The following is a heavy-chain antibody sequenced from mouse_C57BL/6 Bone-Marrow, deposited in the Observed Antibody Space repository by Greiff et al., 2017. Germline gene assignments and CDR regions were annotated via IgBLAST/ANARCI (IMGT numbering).Heavy chain of an antibody. CDR1: GFTFSSYA. J-gene: IGHJ3*01. CDR3: ARYGNSSFAY. CDR2: ISDGGSYT. V-gene: IGHV5-4*01. D-gene: IGHD1-1*01. Sequence: EVQGVESGGGLVKPGGSLKLSCAASGFTFSSYAMSWVRQTPEKRLEWVATISDGGSYTYYPDNVKGRFTISRDNAKNNLYLQMSHLKSEDTAMYYYARYGNSSFAYWGQGTLVTVSA.